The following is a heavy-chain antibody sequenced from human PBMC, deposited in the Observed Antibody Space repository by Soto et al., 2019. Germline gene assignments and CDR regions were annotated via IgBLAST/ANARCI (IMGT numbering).Heavy chain of an antibody. V-gene: IGHV3-7*05. Sequence: EVHLGDSGGDLVQPGGSLRLSCAASGFTFSTYWMSWVRQAPGKGLEWVAAIRQDGSESHYGDSVKGRFTISRDNTNNLRYVQLDILRVEDAALYYCAGGCGRPRCHYYVDSWGQGALVTVSS. CDR3: AGGCGRPRCHYYVDS. D-gene: IGHD3-10*01. CDR2: IRQDGSES. J-gene: IGHJ4*02. CDR1: GFTFSTYW.